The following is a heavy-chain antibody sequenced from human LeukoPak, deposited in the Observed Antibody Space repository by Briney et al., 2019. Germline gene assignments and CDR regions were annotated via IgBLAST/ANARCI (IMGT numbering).Heavy chain of an antibody. V-gene: IGHV1-18*01. D-gene: IGHD2-8*01. CDR2: ISAYNGNT. CDR1: GYTFTSYG. Sequence: ASVKVSCKASGYTFTSYGISWVRQAPGQGLEWMGWISAYNGNTNYAQKLQGRVTMTTDTSTSTAYMELRSLRSDDTAVYYCARAPYCTNGVCYRGGDYFDYWGQGTLVTVSS. CDR3: ARAPYCTNGVCYRGGDYFDY. J-gene: IGHJ4*02.